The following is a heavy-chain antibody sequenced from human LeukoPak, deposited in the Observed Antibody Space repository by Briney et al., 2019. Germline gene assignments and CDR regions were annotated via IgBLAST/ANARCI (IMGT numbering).Heavy chain of an antibody. CDR2: IKQDGSEE. J-gene: IGHJ5*02. CDR1: GFTLSIYW. Sequence: PGGSLRLSCAGSGFTLSIYWMSWVRQAPGKGLEWLANIKQDGSEENYVDSVKGRFTISRGNAKNLLYLQMNSLRADDTAMYYCARGISLSNPWGQGTLVTVSA. V-gene: IGHV3-7*01. CDR3: ARGISLSNP.